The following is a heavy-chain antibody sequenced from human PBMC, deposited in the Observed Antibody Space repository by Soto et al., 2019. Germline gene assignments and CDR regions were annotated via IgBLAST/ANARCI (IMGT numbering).Heavy chain of an antibody. V-gene: IGHV1-3*04. CDR3: ARRASRHFDY. Sequence: QAHLVQSGAEVKKPGDSVKVSCEASGYTFNLHAIHWVRQAPGQRLEWMGYINTGNGNTKYSENVQDRITITRDTSATTAYMELRSLRFEDTAVYYCARRASRHFDYWGQGTLVTVSS. CDR2: INTGNGNT. D-gene: IGHD6-13*01. J-gene: IGHJ4*02. CDR1: GYTFNLHA.